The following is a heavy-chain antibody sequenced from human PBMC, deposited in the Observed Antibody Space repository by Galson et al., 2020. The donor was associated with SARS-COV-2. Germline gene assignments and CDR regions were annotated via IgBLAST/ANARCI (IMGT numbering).Heavy chain of an antibody. J-gene: IGHJ4*02. CDR1: GFTVSTNF. CDR3: ARGGAFSPFDY. D-gene: IGHD3-16*01. V-gene: IGHV3-53*01. Sequence: GESLKISCAASGFTVSTNFMSWVRQAPGKGLEWVSTIYTVGATYYADSVKGRFTISRDNSGNTLHLQLSSLGADDTAIYYCARGGAFSPFDYWGQGTLVTVSS. CDR2: IYTVGAT.